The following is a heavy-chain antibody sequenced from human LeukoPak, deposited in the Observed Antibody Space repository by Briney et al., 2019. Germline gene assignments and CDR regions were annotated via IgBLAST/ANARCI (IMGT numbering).Heavy chain of an antibody. CDR3: ASLVRATDIVATIVDY. D-gene: IGHD5-12*01. CDR1: GFTFSSYS. J-gene: IGHJ4*02. CDR2: ISSSSSYI. V-gene: IGHV3-21*01. Sequence: PGGSLRLSCAASGFTFSSYSMNWVRQAPGKGLEWVSSISSSSSYIYYADSVKGRFTISRDNAKNSLYLQMNSLRAEDTAVYYCASLVRATDIVATIVDYWGQGTLVTVSS.